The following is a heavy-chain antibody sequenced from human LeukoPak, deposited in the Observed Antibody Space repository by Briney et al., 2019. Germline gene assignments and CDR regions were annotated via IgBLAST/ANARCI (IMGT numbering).Heavy chain of an antibody. CDR1: GFTFSSYT. Sequence: GGSLRLSCAVSGFTFSSYTINWVRQAPGKGLEWVSSISSSSSYIYYADSVKGRFTISRDNAKNSLSLQMDSLRAEDTAVYYCARDRLLEDRDYHYYYYMDVWGIGTTVTVSS. CDR3: ARDRLLEDRDYHYYYYMDV. CDR2: ISSSSSYI. D-gene: IGHD1-1*01. J-gene: IGHJ6*03. V-gene: IGHV3-21*01.